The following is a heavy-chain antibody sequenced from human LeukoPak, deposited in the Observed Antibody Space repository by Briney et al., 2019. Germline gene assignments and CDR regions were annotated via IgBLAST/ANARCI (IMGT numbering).Heavy chain of an antibody. CDR1: GFTFSSYG. CDR2: IWYDGSNK. J-gene: IGHJ4*02. D-gene: IGHD1-26*01. CDR3: ARDPYSGSYSLHPNY. V-gene: IGHV3-30*19. Sequence: GGSLRLSCAASGFTFSSYGMHWVRQAPGRGLGWGAVIWYDGSNKYYADSVKGRFTISRDNSKNTLYLQMNSLRAEDTAVYYCARDPYSGSYSLHPNYWGQGTLVTVSP.